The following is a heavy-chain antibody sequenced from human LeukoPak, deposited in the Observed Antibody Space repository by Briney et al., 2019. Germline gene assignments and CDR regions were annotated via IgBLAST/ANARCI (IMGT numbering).Heavy chain of an antibody. CDR3: AKRGVVIRAVLVVGFHKEAYYFDS. J-gene: IGHJ4*02. CDR2: LYSDDSA. D-gene: IGHD2-15*01. Sequence: PGGSLRLSCVASGFSISSSYMTWARQAPGKGLEWVSLLYSDDSAYYADSVKGRFTISRDNSKSTLYLQMNSLRSEDTAVYFCAKRGVVIRAVLVVGFHKEAYYFDSWGQGALVTVSS. V-gene: IGHV3-53*01. CDR1: GFSISSSY.